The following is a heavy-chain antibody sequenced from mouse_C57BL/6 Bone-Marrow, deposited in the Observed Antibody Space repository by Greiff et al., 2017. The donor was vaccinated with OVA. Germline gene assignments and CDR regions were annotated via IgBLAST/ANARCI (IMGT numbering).Heavy chain of an antibody. Sequence: EVKLEESGEGLVKPGGSLKLSCAASGFTFSSYAMSWVRQTPEKRLEWVAYISSGGDYIYYADTVKGRFTISRDNARNTLYLQMSSLKSEDTAMYYCTRDPSTVVEEGYWYFDVWGTGTTVTVSS. J-gene: IGHJ1*03. D-gene: IGHD1-1*01. CDR3: TRDPSTVVEEGYWYFDV. CDR1: GFTFSSYA. V-gene: IGHV5-9-1*02. CDR2: ISSGGDYI.